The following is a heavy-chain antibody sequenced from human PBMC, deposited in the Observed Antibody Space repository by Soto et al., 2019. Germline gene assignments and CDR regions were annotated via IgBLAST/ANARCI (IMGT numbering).Heavy chain of an antibody. CDR3: ARELLYYDSAFWAFDI. Sequence: SVKVSCKASGGTFSSYAISWVRQAPGQGLEWMGGIIPIFGTANYAQKFQGRVTITADESTSTAYMELSSLRSEDTAVYYCARELLYYDSAFWAFDIWGQGTMVTVS. J-gene: IGHJ3*02. D-gene: IGHD3-22*01. CDR2: IIPIFGTA. CDR1: GGTFSSYA. V-gene: IGHV1-69*13.